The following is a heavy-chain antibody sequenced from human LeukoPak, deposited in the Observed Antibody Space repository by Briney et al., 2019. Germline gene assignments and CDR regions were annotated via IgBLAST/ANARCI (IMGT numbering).Heavy chain of an antibody. Sequence: PGGSLRLSCAASGFTFSSYAMHWVRQAPGKGLEYVSAISSNGGSTYYANSVKGRFTISRDNAKNSLYLQMNSLRAEDTAVYYCARDFVGFKYWGQGTLVTVSS. CDR3: ARDFVGFKY. CDR1: GFTFSSYA. J-gene: IGHJ4*02. V-gene: IGHV3-64*01. CDR2: ISSNGGST.